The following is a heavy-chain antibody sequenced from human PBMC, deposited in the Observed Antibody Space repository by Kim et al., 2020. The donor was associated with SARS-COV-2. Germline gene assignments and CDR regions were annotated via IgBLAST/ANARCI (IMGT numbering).Heavy chain of an antibody. D-gene: IGHD1-26*01. CDR1: GFTFSSYS. CDR2: ISSSSSYI. J-gene: IGHJ4*02. CDR3: ARPVSGTYLLAPADY. Sequence: GGSLRLSCAASGFTFSSYSMNWVRQAPGKGLEWVSSISSSSSYIYYTDSVKGRFTISRDNAKNSLYLQMNSLRAEDTAVYYCARPVSGTYLLAPADYWGQGTLVTVSS. V-gene: IGHV3-21*01.